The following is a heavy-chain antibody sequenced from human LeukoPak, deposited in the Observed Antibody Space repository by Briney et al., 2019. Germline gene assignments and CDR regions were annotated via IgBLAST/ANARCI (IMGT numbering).Heavy chain of an antibody. V-gene: IGHV6-1*01. Sequence: SQTLSLTCAISGDSVSSNSAAWNWIRQSPSRGLERLGRTYYRSKWYNDYAVSVKSRITINPDTSKNQFSLQLNSVTPEDTAVYYCARDQGYDSRGYYYPYHFDCWGQGTLVTVSS. CDR2: TYYRSKWYN. CDR3: ARDQGYDSRGYYYPYHFDC. D-gene: IGHD3-22*01. CDR1: GDSVSSNSAA. J-gene: IGHJ4*02.